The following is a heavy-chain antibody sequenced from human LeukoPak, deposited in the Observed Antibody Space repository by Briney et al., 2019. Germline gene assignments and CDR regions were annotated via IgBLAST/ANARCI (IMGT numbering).Heavy chain of an antibody. D-gene: IGHD3-9*01. CDR2: IKQDGSEK. Sequence: GGSLRLSCGASGFTFSSYWMTWVRQAPGKALEWVANIKQDGSEKYYVDSVKGRFTISRDNAKNSLYLQMNSLRAEDTAVYYCARDFPNYDILTGYLDLSRSVFDIWGQGAVVTVSS. CDR1: GFTFSSYW. CDR3: ARDFPNYDILTGYLDLSRSVFDI. J-gene: IGHJ3*02. V-gene: IGHV3-7*01.